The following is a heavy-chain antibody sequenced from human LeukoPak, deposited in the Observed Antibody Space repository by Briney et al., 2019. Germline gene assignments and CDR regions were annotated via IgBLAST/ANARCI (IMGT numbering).Heavy chain of an antibody. CDR2: IYYSGTT. J-gene: IGHJ4*02. CDR3: ARDRSATTASTGRYRNFDY. CDR1: GGSISSGGYY. V-gene: IGHV4-31*03. Sequence: SQTLSLTCTVSGGSISSGGYYWSWIRQHPGKGLEWIGYIYYSGTTYYNPSLKSRVTISVDTSKNQFSLKLSSVTAADTAVYYCARDRSATTASTGRYRNFDYWGQGTLVTVSS. D-gene: IGHD4-17*01.